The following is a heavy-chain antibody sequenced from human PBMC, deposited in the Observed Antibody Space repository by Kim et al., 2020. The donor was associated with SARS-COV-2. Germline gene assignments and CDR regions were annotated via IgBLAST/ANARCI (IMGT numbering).Heavy chain of an antibody. J-gene: IGHJ4*02. V-gene: IGHV3-53*04. CDR3: ARGAGIAAAGFDY. Sequence: SANPVKGRFTISRHNSKNTLYLQMNSLRAEDTAVYYCARGAGIAAAGFDYWGQGTLVTVSS. D-gene: IGHD6-13*01.